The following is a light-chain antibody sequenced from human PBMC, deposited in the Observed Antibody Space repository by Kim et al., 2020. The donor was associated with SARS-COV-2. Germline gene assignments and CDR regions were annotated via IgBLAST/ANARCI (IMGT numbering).Light chain of an antibody. CDR1: QSIIDVY. Sequence: SLSPGERAAPACRASQSIIDVYLAWYQQKPGQAPRLLIYGTTSRATGIPDRFSGSGSGTDFTLTISRLEPEDFAVYFCHQYGTSPTFGQGTKLEI. CDR2: GTT. V-gene: IGKV3-20*01. J-gene: IGKJ2*01. CDR3: HQYGTSPT.